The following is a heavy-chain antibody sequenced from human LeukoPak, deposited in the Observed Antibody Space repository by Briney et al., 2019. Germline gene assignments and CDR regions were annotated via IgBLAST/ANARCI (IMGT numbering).Heavy chain of an antibody. CDR3: ARHGPGFTSSPGPDY. D-gene: IGHD3-10*01. V-gene: IGHV5-51*01. J-gene: IGHJ4*02. Sequence: GESLKTSCKGSGYSFTSYWIGWVRQMPGKGLEWMGIIHPGDSDTRYSPSFQGQVTISADKSINTAYLQWSSLKASDTAMYYCARHGPGFTSSPGPDYWGQGTLVTVSS. CDR2: IHPGDSDT. CDR1: GYSFTSYW.